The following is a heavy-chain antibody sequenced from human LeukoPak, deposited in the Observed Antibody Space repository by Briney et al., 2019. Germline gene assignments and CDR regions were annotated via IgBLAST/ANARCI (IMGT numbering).Heavy chain of an antibody. J-gene: IGHJ5*02. Sequence: ASEKVSCKASGYTFTGYYMHWVRQAPGQGLEWIGWINPNSGGTNYAQKFQGRVTMTRDTSISTAYMELSRLRSDDTAVYYCARDSMLGYYDSSGYYLRTNNWFDPWGQGTLVTVSS. CDR1: GYTFTGYY. CDR2: INPNSGGT. D-gene: IGHD3-22*01. V-gene: IGHV1-2*02. CDR3: ARDSMLGYYDSSGYYLRTNNWFDP.